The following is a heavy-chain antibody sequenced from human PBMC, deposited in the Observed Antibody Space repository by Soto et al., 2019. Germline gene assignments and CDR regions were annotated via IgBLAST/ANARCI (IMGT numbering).Heavy chain of an antibody. CDR2: LATDGFT. D-gene: IGHD6-13*01. Sequence: GGSLRLSCTASGFNFSSDYMNWVRQAPGKGLEWVSVLATDGFTSYADSVKGRFTISRDNSKNTLYLQMNSLRVEDTAVYYCARDSETSSSWSLDYWGQGTLVTVSS. V-gene: IGHV3-53*01. CDR1: GFNFSSDY. CDR3: ARDSETSSSWSLDY. J-gene: IGHJ4*02.